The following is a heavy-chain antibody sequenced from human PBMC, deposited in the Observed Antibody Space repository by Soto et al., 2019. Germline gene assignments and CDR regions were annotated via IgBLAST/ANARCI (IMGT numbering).Heavy chain of an antibody. V-gene: IGHV6-1*01. J-gene: IGHJ6*02. CDR2: TYGRYKWYN. CDR3: ATETYYDFWSSYYPSYYYGMDV. Sequence: SQTLSLTCAISGDSVSSNSVAWNWIRQSPSRSLEWLGRTYGRYKWYNDYAVSVKSRRTINPHTSKNQFSLQLNYVTSEYTAVYDCATETYYDFWSSYYPSYYYGMDVWGQGTTVTVSS. CDR1: GDSVSSNSVA. D-gene: IGHD3-3*01.